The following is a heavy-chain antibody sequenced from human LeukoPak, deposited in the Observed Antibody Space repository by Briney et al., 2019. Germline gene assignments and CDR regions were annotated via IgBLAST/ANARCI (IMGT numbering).Heavy chain of an antibody. V-gene: IGHV3-48*01. Sequence: QPGGSLRLSCAASGFTFSSYSMNWVRQAPRKGLEWVSYITSSSSTIFYADSVKGRFTISRDNAKNSLYLQMNSLRAEDTAVYYCAREVGCSSTSCSDYWGQGTLVTVSS. CDR2: ITSSSSTI. CDR3: AREVGCSSTSCSDY. CDR1: GFTFSSYS. D-gene: IGHD2-2*01. J-gene: IGHJ4*02.